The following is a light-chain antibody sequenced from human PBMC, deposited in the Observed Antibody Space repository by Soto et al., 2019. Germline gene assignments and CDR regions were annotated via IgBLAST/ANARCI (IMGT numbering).Light chain of an antibody. CDR2: DVT. CDR3: SSYTTSNTRQIV. J-gene: IGLJ1*01. V-gene: IGLV2-14*03. CDR1: SSDVGGYNY. Sequence: QSALTQPASVSGSPGQSITISCTGTSSDVGGYNYVSWYQHHPGKAPKLIIYDVTSRPSGVSNPFSGSKSGNTASLTISGLQPEDEADYYCSSYTTSNTRQIVFGTGTKVTVL.